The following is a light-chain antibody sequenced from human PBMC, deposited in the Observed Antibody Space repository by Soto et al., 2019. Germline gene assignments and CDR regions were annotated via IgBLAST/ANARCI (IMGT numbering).Light chain of an antibody. Sequence: EIVMTQSPATLSVSPGERATLSCRASQSVSSNLAWYQQKPGQAPRLLIYCASTRATGIPARCSGSGSGTEFTLPISRLQSEAFAVYYCKQYNHWPPWTFGQGTNVEIK. CDR3: KQYNHWPPWT. V-gene: IGKV3-15*01. CDR2: CAS. CDR1: QSVSSN. J-gene: IGKJ1*01.